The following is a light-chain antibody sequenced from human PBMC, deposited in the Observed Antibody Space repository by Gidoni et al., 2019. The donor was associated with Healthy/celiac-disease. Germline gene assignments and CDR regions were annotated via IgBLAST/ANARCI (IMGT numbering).Light chain of an antibody. CDR3: QQSYSTPRT. J-gene: IGKJ5*01. Sequence: DIQMTQSPSSLSASVGDRVTITCRASQGISSYLNCYQQKPGKAPKLLIYAASSLQSGVPSRFSGSGSGTDFPLTISSLQPEAFATYYCQQSYSTPRTFGQXTRLEIK. V-gene: IGKV1-39*01. CDR2: AAS. CDR1: QGISSY.